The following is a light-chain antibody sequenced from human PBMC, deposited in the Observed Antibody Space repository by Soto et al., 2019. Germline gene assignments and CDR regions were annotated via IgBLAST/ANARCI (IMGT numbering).Light chain of an antibody. V-gene: IGKV1-17*03. J-gene: IGKJ1*01. CDR2: VAY. CDR3: LQYNSYHLT. CDR1: QGIINY. Sequence: DIQMTPSPSAMSASVGDRVTITCRASQGIINYLGWFQQKPGKVPKRLIYVAYSLQSGVPSRFSGSGSGTEFTLTISSLQPEDFATYYCLQYNSYHLTFGQGTKVEIK.